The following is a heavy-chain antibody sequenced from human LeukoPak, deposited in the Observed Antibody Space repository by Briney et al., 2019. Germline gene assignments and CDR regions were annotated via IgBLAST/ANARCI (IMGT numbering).Heavy chain of an antibody. D-gene: IGHD3-9*01. J-gene: IGHJ6*03. CDR3: ARVREERYFDWLLYTSVGVYYMDV. CDR1: GGSISSSSYY. Sequence: SETLSLTCTVSGGSISSSSYYWGWIRQPPGKGLEWIGSIYYSGSTYYNPSLKSRVTISVDTSKNQFSLKLSSETAADTAVYYCARVREERYFDWLLYTSVGVYYMDVWGKGTTVTISS. CDR2: IYYSGST. V-gene: IGHV4-39*01.